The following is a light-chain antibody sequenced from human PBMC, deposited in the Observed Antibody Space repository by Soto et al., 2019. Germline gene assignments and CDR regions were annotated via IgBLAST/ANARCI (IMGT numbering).Light chain of an antibody. Sequence: ENVLTQSPGTLSLSPGERATLSCRASQSVSSSYLAWYQQKPGQAPRLLIYGASSRATGIPARFSGSGSGTDFTLTISSLEPEDFAVYYCQQRSNWPFTFGQGTRLEIK. V-gene: IGKV3D-20*02. J-gene: IGKJ5*01. CDR2: GAS. CDR1: QSVSSSY. CDR3: QQRSNWPFT.